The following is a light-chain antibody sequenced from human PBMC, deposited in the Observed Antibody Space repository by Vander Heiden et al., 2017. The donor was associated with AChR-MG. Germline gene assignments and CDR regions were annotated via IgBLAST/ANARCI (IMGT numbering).Light chain of an antibody. J-gene: IGKJ1*01. CDR3: IQHKSYPPT. V-gene: IGKV1-17*03. CDR2: AAS. Sequence: DIQTTQSPSAMSASVGDRVTITCRASQGISNFLAWFQQKPGIAPKPLIFAASSFQSGVPSRFRGSGSGTEFSLTISSLQPEDFATYYCIQHKSYPPTFGQGTKVEIK. CDR1: QGISNF.